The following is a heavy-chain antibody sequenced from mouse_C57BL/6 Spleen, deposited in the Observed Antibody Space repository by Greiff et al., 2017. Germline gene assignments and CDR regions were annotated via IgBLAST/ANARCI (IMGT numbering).Heavy chain of an antibody. V-gene: IGHV1-82*01. CDR2: IYPGDGDT. J-gene: IGHJ2*01. CDR1: GYAFSSSW. CDR3: ARGGQTGIFDY. Sequence: VHLVESGPELVKPGASVKISCKASGYAFSSSWMNWVKQRPGKGLEWIGRIYPGDGDTNYNGKFKGKATLTAVKSSSTVYMQLSRLTSEDSAVYFCARGGQTGIFDYWGQGTTLTVSS. D-gene: IGHD4-1*01.